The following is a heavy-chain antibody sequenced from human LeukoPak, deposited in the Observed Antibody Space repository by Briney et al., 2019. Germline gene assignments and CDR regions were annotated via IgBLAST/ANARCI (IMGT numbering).Heavy chain of an antibody. V-gene: IGHV1-2*02. D-gene: IGHD6-6*01. CDR3: AREGIAARPVGYYYYYGMDV. Sequence: ASVKVSCKASGYTFTGYYMHWVRQAPGQGLEWMGWINPSSGGTNYAQKFQGGVTMTRDTSISTAYMELSRLRSDDTAVYYCAREGIAARPVGYYYYYGMDVWGQGTTVTVSS. CDR1: GYTFTGYY. CDR2: INPSSGGT. J-gene: IGHJ6*02.